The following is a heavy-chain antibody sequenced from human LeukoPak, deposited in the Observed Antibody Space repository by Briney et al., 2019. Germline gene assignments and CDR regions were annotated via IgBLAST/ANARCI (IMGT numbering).Heavy chain of an antibody. Sequence: GGSLRLSCAASGFTFSNYGMHWVRQAPGKGLEWVAVLSYDGSNKYYADSVKGRFTISRDNSRNTLYLQMNSLRVEDTAVYYCARGNPHGSGSYYPADQWGQGTLVTVSS. CDR2: LSYDGSNK. D-gene: IGHD3-10*01. CDR1: GFTFSNYG. CDR3: ARGNPHGSGSYYPADQ. V-gene: IGHV3-30*19. J-gene: IGHJ4*02.